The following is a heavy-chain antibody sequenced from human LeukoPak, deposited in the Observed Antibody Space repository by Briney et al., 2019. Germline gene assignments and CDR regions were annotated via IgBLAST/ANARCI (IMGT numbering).Heavy chain of an antibody. CDR2: IYSGGST. J-gene: IGHJ4*02. V-gene: IGHV3-66*02. Sequence: GGSLRLSCAASGFTVSSNYMSWVRQAPGKGLEWVSVIYSGGSTYYADSVKGRFTIPRDNSKNTLYLQMNSLRAEDTAVYYCASARQYYYDSSGYDYWGQGTLVTVSS. D-gene: IGHD3-22*01. CDR1: GFTVSSNY. CDR3: ASARQYYYDSSGYDY.